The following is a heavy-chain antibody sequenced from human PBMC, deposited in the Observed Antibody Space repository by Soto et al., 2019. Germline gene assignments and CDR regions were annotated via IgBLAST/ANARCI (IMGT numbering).Heavy chain of an antibody. J-gene: IGHJ4*02. CDR1: GFAFSTYG. V-gene: IGHV3-30*03. CDR3: ARVLGGMATVPFDY. Sequence: PGGSLRLSCAATGFAFSTYGMHWVRQAPGKGREWVAAISYDGNEKYYADSLQGRFTISRDNSKNALYLQMNSLRTEDTAVYYCARVLGGMATVPFDYWGQGALVTVSS. CDR2: ISYDGNEK. D-gene: IGHD4-4*01.